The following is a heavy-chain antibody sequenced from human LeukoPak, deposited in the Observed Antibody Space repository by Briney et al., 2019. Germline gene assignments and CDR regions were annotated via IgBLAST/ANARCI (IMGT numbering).Heavy chain of an antibody. J-gene: IGHJ3*02. Sequence: SETLSLTCTVSGGSISSYYWSWIRQPPGKGLEWIGYIYYSGSTNYNPPLKSRVTISVDTSKNQFSLKLSSVTAADTAVYYCARPASRDDYFDIWGQGTMVTVSS. CDR3: ARPASRDDYFDI. V-gene: IGHV4-59*01. D-gene: IGHD5-24*01. CDR1: GGSISSYY. CDR2: IYYSGST.